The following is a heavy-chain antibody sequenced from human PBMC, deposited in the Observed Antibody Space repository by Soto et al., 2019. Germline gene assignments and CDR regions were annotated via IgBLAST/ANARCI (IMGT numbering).Heavy chain of an antibody. D-gene: IGHD3-10*01. CDR3: ARAAPAGVGGMDV. Sequence: SETLSLTCTVSGGSISSGDYYWSWIRQPPGKGLEWIGYIYYSGSTYYNPSLKSRVTISVDTSKNQFSLKLSSVTAADTAVYYCARAAPAGVGGMDVWGQGTTVTVSS. J-gene: IGHJ6*02. CDR1: GGSISSGDYY. V-gene: IGHV4-30-4*01. CDR2: IYYSGST.